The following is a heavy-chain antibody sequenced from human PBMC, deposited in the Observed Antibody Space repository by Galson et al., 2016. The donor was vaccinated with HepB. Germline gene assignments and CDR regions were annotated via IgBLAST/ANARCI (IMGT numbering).Heavy chain of an antibody. J-gene: IGHJ6*02. CDR1: GLTFSRYS. Sequence: SLRLSCAASGLTFSRYSMNWVRQAPGKGLEWVSSISSSSAYMYYADSVKGSFPISRDNAKNSLNLQMNSLRAEDTAVYYRARGCSGGSCYGYYYFVMDVWGQGTTVTVSS. D-gene: IGHD2-15*01. V-gene: IGHV3-21*06. CDR3: ARGCSGGSCYGYYYFVMDV. CDR2: ISSSSAYM.